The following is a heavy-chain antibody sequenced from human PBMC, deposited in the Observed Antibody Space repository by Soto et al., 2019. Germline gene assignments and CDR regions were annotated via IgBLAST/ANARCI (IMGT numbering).Heavy chain of an antibody. Sequence: ASVKVSCKSSGYTFTNYFIHWVREAPRHGLEWMGIINLSGGSTTYAQKFQDRVTMTRDTSTNTVYMELSGLTSEDTAVYYCARADPSIGAGSVYYFDYWGQGTLVTVSS. CDR2: INLSGGST. CDR3: ARADPSIGAGSVYYFDY. V-gene: IGHV1-46*01. D-gene: IGHD1-26*01. J-gene: IGHJ4*02. CDR1: GYTFTNYF.